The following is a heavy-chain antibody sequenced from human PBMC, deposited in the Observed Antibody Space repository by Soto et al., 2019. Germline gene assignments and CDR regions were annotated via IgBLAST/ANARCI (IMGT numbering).Heavy chain of an antibody. Sequence: SETLSLTCTVSGGSISSGDYSWSWVRQSPGKGLEWIGHIYNSGITYYNPSLKSRVVISIDTSRNRFSLRLNSLTAADRAVYFCARGVTVFGLVSRFWFDPWGQGTVVTVS. CDR2: IYNSGIT. CDR1: GGSISSGDYS. CDR3: ARGVTVFGLVSRFWFDP. D-gene: IGHD3-3*01. V-gene: IGHV4-30-4*01. J-gene: IGHJ5*02.